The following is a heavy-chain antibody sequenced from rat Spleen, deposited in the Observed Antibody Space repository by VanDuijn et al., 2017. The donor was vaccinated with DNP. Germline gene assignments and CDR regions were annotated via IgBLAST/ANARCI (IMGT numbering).Heavy chain of an antibody. CDR2: ISNTGGNT. J-gene: IGHJ3*01. V-gene: IGHV5-31*01. Sequence: VQLKESGPGLVQPSQTLSLTCTVSGFSFTSTSVSWVRQHPVTGPEWVASISNTGGNTYYPDSVKGRFTISRDNTKSTLYVQMNSLRSEDTATYYCPSHGYNSDEFTYWGQGTLVTVSS. CDR3: PSHGYNSDEFTY. D-gene: IGHD1-9*01. CDR1: GFSFTSTS.